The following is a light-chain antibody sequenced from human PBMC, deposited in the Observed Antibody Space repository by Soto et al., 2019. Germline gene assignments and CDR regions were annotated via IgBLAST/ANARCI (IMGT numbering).Light chain of an antibody. V-gene: IGKV3-15*01. CDR2: GAS. Sequence: EGVMTQSAATVSVSQGEGVTLSCRASQTISNDLAWYQQKPGQAPRLLIYGASTRATGVPARFSGGGSGTEFTLAISSLQSEDFAFYYCQQNNKWPPVTFGGGTKVDIK. CDR1: QTISND. CDR3: QQNNKWPPVT. J-gene: IGKJ4*01.